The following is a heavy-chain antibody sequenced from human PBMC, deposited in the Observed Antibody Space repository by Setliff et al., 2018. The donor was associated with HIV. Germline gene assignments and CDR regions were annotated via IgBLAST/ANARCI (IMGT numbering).Heavy chain of an antibody. V-gene: IGHV1-2*02. CDR3: AGDRERGQYRSSAVGGDYYYYMDV. D-gene: IGHD6-6*01. J-gene: IGHJ6*03. CDR1: GYIFSVYH. CDR2: INPNNGDT. Sequence: ASVKVSCKAFGYIFSVYHMHWVRQTPGQGLEWVGWINPNNGDTKYAEKLQGRVTMTRDTSISTAYLELNRLKSDDTAVYYCAGDRERGQYRSSAVGGDYYYYMDVWGKGTPVTVSS.